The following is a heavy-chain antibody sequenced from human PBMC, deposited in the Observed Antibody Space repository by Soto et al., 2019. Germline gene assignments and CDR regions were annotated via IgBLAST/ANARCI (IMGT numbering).Heavy chain of an antibody. Sequence: PSETLSLTCTVSGGSISSSNYYWCWIRQPPGKGLEWIGSISYGGRAYYSRSLKSRLTISVDTSKNQFSLKLSSVTAADTAVYYCVRDYFGLGIYLWPFASWGQGTLVTVSS. J-gene: IGHJ4*02. D-gene: IGHD3-10*01. V-gene: IGHV4-39*01. CDR3: VRDYFGLGIYLWPFAS. CDR2: ISYGGRA. CDR1: GGSISSSNYY.